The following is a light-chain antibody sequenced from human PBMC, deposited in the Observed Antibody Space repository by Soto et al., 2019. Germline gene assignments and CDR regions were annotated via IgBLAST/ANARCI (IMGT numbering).Light chain of an antibody. CDR1: QSISSW. CDR2: DAS. V-gene: IGKV1-5*01. CDR3: QQYDSYSWT. Sequence: DIQMTQSPSSLSASVGDRVTITCRASQSISSWLAWYQQKPGKAPKLLIYDASSLESGVPSRFSGSGSGTEFTLTISSLQTDDFASYYCQQYDSYSWTFGQGTMVDIK. J-gene: IGKJ1*01.